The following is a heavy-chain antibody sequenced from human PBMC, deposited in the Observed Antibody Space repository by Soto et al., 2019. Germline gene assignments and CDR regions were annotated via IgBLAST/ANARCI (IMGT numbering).Heavy chain of an antibody. CDR3: ARDLPDCTNGVCSQLFDY. Sequence: GGSLRLSCAASGFTFSSYSMNWVRQAPGKGLEWVSSVSNSGSYIYYADSVKGRFAISRDNAKNSLYLQMNSLRAEDTAVYYCARDLPDCTNGVCSQLFDYWGQGTLVTVSS. D-gene: IGHD2-8*01. V-gene: IGHV3-21*01. J-gene: IGHJ4*02. CDR2: VSNSGSYI. CDR1: GFTFSSYS.